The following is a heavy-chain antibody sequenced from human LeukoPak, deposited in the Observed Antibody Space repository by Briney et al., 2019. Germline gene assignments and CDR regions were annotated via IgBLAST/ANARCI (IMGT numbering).Heavy chain of an antibody. CDR2: IHYSGST. D-gene: IGHD4-17*01. J-gene: IGHJ1*01. V-gene: IGHV4-39*07. CDR1: GGSISSSSSY. CDR3: ATSHDYGDYEYFQH. Sequence: PSETLSLTCTVSGGSISSSSSYWGWIRQPPGKGLEWIGSIHYSGSTYYNPSLKSRVTISVDTSKNQFSLKLSSVTAADTAVYYCATSHDYGDYEYFQHWGQGTLVTVSS.